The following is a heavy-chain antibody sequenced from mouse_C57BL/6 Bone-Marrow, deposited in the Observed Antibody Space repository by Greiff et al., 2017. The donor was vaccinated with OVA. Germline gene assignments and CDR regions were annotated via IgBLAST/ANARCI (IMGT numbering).Heavy chain of an antibody. CDR1: GYTFTSYW. Sequence: QVQLQQPGAELVMPGASVKLSCKASGYTFTSYWMHWVKQRPGQGLEWIGWIYPGSGNTKYNEKFKGKATLTADTSSSTAYMQLSSLTSEDSAVYYCARGWLLPHFAYWGQGTLVTVSA. V-gene: IGHV1-66*01. CDR2: IYPGSGNT. CDR3: ARGWLLPHFAY. D-gene: IGHD2-3*01. J-gene: IGHJ3*01.